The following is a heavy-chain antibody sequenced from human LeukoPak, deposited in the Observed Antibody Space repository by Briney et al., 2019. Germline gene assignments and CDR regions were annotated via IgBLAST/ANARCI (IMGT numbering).Heavy chain of an antibody. CDR1: GFTFSSYS. V-gene: IGHV3-21*01. CDR2: ISSSSSYI. J-gene: IGHJ4*02. CDR3: ARANNHYYHSNIDY. D-gene: IGHD3-22*01. Sequence: GGSLRLSCAASGFTFSSYSMNWVRQAPGKGLEWVSSISSSSSYIYYADSVKGRFTISRDNAKNSLYLQMNSLRAEDTAVYYCARANNHYYHSNIDYWGQGTLVTVSS.